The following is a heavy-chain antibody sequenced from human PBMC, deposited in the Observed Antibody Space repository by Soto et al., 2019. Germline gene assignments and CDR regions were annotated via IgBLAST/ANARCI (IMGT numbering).Heavy chain of an antibody. CDR2: INPIVGTA. J-gene: IGHJ4*02. CDR1: GYIFSNYH. CDR3: ARGEEGFDY. V-gene: IGHV1-69*11. Sequence: SVKVSCKASGYIFSNYHMHWVRQAPGQGREWMGIINPIVGTANYAQQFLGRVTMTADESTGTAYMELSSLRSEDTAVYYCARGEEGFDYWGQGTLVTVSS. D-gene: IGHD3-16*01.